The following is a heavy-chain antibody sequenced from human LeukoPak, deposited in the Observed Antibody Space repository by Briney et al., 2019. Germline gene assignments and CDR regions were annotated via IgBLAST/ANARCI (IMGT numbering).Heavy chain of an antibody. CDR1: GDSISSSNW. V-gene: IGHV4-4*02. CDR3: ARASPTTVVTPASLDY. D-gene: IGHD4-23*01. J-gene: IGHJ4*02. Sequence: SETLSLTCAVSGDSISSSNWWSWVRQPPGKGLEWIGEIYHSGSTNYNPSLKSRVTISVDTSKNQFSLKLSSVTAADTAVYYCARASPTTVVTPASLDYWGQGTLVTVSS. CDR2: IYHSGST.